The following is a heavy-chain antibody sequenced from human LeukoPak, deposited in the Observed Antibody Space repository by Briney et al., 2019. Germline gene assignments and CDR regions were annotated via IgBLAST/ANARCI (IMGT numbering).Heavy chain of an antibody. CDR3: ARDYTSGYLDY. J-gene: IGHJ4*02. D-gene: IGHD6-19*01. V-gene: IGHV4-4*07. Sequence: SETLSLTCTVSGGSIRNYYWSWIRQPAGKGLEWIGRMHTSGSTNYSPSLKGRVTMSVDTSKNQFSLKLSSVNVADTAVYYCARDYTSGYLDYWGQGTLVTVSS. CDR1: GGSIRNYY. CDR2: MHTSGST.